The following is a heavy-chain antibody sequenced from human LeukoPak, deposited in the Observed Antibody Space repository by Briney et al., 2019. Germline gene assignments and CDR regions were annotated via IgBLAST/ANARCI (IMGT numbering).Heavy chain of an antibody. J-gene: IGHJ4*02. CDR2: ISSSSSTI. CDR1: GFTFSSYS. V-gene: IGHV3-48*01. CDR3: ATLPGQLWPPFDY. D-gene: IGHD5-18*01. Sequence: PGGSLRLSCAASGFTFSSYSMNWVRQAPGKGLEWVSYISSSSSTIYYADSVKGRFTISRDNAKNSLYLQMNSLRAEDTAVYYCATLPGQLWPPFDYWGQGTLVTVSS.